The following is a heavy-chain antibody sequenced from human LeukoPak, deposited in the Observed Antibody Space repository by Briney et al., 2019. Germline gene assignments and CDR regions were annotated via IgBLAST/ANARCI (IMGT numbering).Heavy chain of an antibody. CDR1: RFTFSSYA. V-gene: IGHV3-23*01. D-gene: IGHD4-23*01. Sequence: GGSLRLSCAASRFTFSSYAMSWVRQAPGKGLEWVSAISGSGGSTYYADSVRGRFTISRDNSKNTLYLQMNSLRAEDTAVYYCAKDLKVTPGVWGKGTTVTVSS. CDR3: AKDLKVTPGV. CDR2: ISGSGGST. J-gene: IGHJ6*04.